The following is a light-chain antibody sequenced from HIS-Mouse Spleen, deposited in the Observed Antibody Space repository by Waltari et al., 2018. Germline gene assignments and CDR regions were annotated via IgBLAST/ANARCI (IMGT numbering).Light chain of an antibody. Sequence: QSALTQPPSASGSPGQSVTISCTGTSSDVGGYNYVSWYQQHPGKAPNLMIYEVSKRTSGVPDRFSGSKSGNTASLTVSGLQAEDEADYYCSSYAGSNNFVVFGGGTKLTVL. V-gene: IGLV2-8*01. CDR2: EVS. CDR1: SSDVGGYNY. J-gene: IGLJ2*01. CDR3: SSYAGSNNFVV.